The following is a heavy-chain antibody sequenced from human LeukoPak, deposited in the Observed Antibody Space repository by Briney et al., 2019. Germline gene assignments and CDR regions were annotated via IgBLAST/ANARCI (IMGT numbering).Heavy chain of an antibody. J-gene: IGHJ4*02. CDR1: GGSISSYY. Sequence: SETLSLTCTVSGGSISSYYWSWIRQPPGKGLEWIGYIYYSGSTNYNPSLKSPVTISVDTSKNQFSLKLSSVTAADTAVYYCARVSPYGGNSVGLDYWGQGTLVTVSS. CDR2: IYYSGST. CDR3: ARVSPYGGNSVGLDY. D-gene: IGHD4-23*01. V-gene: IGHV4-59*01.